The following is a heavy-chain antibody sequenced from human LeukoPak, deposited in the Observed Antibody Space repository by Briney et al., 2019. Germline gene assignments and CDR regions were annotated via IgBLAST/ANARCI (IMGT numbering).Heavy chain of an antibody. CDR3: ARDRGSSWSDYYYYGMDV. Sequence: GGSLRLSCAASGFTFSDYYMSWIRQAPGKGLEWVAVIWYDGSNKYYADSVKGRFTISRDNAKNSLYLQMNSLRAEDTAVYYCARDRGSSWSDYYYYGMDVWGQGTTVTVSS. CDR1: GFTFSDYY. D-gene: IGHD6-13*01. CDR2: IWYDGSNK. V-gene: IGHV3-33*08. J-gene: IGHJ6*02.